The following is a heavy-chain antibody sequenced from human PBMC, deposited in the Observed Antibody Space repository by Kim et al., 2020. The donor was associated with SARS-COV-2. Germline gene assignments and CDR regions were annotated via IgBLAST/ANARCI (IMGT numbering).Heavy chain of an antibody. J-gene: IGHJ4*02. V-gene: IGHV3-30*18. CDR3: AKDPGSSGG. CDR1: GFTFSSYG. D-gene: IGHD3-10*01. Sequence: GGSLRLSCAASGFTFSSYGMHWVRQAPGKGLEWVAVISYDGSNKYYADSVKGRFTISRDNSKNTLYLQMNSLRAEDTAVYYCAKDPGSSGGWGQGTLVTVSS. CDR2: ISYDGSNK.